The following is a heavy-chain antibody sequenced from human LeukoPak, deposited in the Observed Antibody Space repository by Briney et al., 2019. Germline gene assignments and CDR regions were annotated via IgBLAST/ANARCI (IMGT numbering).Heavy chain of an antibody. J-gene: IGHJ4*02. CDR2: ISGSGGST. D-gene: IGHD1-26*01. Sequence: GGSLRLSCAASGFTFSSYAMSWVRQAPGKGLEWVSSISGSGGSTYYADSVKGRFTISRDNSKTTLYLQMNSLRVEDTGVYYCASWGEGALDNWGQGTLVTVSS. CDR1: GFTFSSYA. V-gene: IGHV3-23*01. CDR3: ASWGEGALDN.